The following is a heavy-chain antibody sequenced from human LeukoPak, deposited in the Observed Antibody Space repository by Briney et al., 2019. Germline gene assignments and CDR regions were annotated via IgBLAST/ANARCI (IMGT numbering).Heavy chain of an antibody. CDR1: SPSISSSY. CDR2: MYSGGSP. D-gene: IGHD5-24*01. V-gene: IGHV4-4*07. Sequence: PSETLSLTCSVPSPSISSSYWSWIGQPAGKGREWIGRMYSGGSPNYNPSLKSRVTMSVDTSKNQFSLKLSSVTAADTAVYYCARAVKMAFDIWGQGTMVTVSS. CDR3: ARAVKMAFDI. J-gene: IGHJ3*02.